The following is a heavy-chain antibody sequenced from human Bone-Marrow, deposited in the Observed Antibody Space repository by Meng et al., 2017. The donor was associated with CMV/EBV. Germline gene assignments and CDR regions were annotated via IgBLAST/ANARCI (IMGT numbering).Heavy chain of an antibody. V-gene: IGHV6-1*01. D-gene: IGHD3-16*02. J-gene: IGHJ4*02. Sequence: SETLSLTCAISGDSVSSDSGAWNWIRQSPSRGLEWLGRTYYRSQWKTDYAVSVKSRMTIKSDTSKNQFSLQLNSVTPEDTAVYYCARAPSGSYPDYWGQGTLVTSPQ. CDR2: TYYRSQWKT. CDR3: ARAPSGSYPDY. CDR1: GDSVSSDSGA.